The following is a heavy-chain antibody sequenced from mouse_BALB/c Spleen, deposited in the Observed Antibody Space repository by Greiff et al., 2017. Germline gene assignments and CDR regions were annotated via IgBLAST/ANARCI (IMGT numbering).Heavy chain of an antibody. CDR3: ARGWFLDY. CDR2: VNPYNGGT. J-gene: IGHJ2*01. D-gene: IGHD2-3*01. CDR1: GYTFTDYY. V-gene: IGHV1-19*01. Sequence: EVQLQQSGPELVKPGASVKMSCKASGYTFTDYYMDWVKQSHGESFEWIGRVNPYNGGTSYNQKFKGKATLTVDKSSSTAYMELNSLTSEDSAVYYCARGWFLDYWGQGTTLTVSS.